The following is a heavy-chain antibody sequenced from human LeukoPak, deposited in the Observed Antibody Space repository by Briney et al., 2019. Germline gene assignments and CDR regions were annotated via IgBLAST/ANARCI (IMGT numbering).Heavy chain of an antibody. Sequence: GGSLRLSCVVSGFTFSPYSMNWVRQAPGKRLEWVSSITSSSSYAFYADSVKGRFTISRDNAKNSLYLQMNSLRAEDTAVYYCARDREQWLRRGGDDAFDIWGQGTMVTVSS. V-gene: IGHV3-21*01. CDR3: ARDREQWLRRGGDDAFDI. D-gene: IGHD6-19*01. CDR2: ITSSSSYA. CDR1: GFTFSPYS. J-gene: IGHJ3*02.